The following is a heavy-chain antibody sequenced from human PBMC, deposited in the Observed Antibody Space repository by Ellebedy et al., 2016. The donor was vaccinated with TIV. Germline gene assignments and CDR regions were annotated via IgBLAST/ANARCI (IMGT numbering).Heavy chain of an antibody. CDR2: VYNSGRT. J-gene: IGHJ3*01. D-gene: IGHD3-22*01. Sequence: SETLSLTCTVSGGSISSGNYFWGWIRQPPGTGLEWIGTVYNSGRTYYNPSLKSRVTISVDKQFSLKLRSVTAADTAVYYCARHGPQWFDGFDLWGQGTLVTVSS. CDR3: ARHGPQWFDGFDL. CDR1: GGSISSGNYF. V-gene: IGHV4-39*01.